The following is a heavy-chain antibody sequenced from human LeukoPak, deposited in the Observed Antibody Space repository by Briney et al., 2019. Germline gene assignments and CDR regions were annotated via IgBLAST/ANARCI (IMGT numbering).Heavy chain of an antibody. D-gene: IGHD6-13*01. V-gene: IGHV4-31*03. CDR1: GGSISSGGYY. J-gene: IGHJ4*02. CDR2: IYYSGST. Sequence: SETLSLTCTVSGGSISSGGYYWSWIRQHPGKGLEWIGYIYYSGSTYYNPSLKSRVIISVDTSKNQFSLKLSSVTAADTAVYYCASYSSSSWYLEYWGQGTLVTVSS. CDR3: ASYSSSSWYLEY.